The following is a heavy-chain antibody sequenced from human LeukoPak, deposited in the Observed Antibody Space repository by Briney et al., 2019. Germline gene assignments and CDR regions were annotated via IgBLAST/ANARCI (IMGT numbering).Heavy chain of an antibody. CDR3: ARTYSSGWYKGGFDY. CDR2: INHSGST. CDR1: GGSFSGYY. Sequence: SETLSLTCAVYGGSFSGYYWSWIRQPPGKGLEWIGEINHSGSTNYNPSLKSRVTISVDTSKNQFSLKLSSVTAADTAVYYCARTYSSGWYKGGFDYWGQGTLVTVSS. J-gene: IGHJ4*02. V-gene: IGHV4-34*01. D-gene: IGHD6-19*01.